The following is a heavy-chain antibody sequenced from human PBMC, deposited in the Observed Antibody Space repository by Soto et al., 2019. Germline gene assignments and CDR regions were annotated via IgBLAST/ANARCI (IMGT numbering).Heavy chain of an antibody. J-gene: IGHJ6*02. CDR3: AREEGYDILPGYYYYGTDV. CDR2: INPNSGGT. V-gene: IGHV1-2*02. CDR1: GYTFTGYY. Sequence: ASVKVSCKASGYTFTGYYMHWVRQAPGQGLEWMGWINPNSGGTNYAQKFQGRVTMTRDTSISTAYMELSRLRSDDTAVYYCAREEGYDILPGYYYYGTDVWGQGTTVTVSS. D-gene: IGHD3-9*01.